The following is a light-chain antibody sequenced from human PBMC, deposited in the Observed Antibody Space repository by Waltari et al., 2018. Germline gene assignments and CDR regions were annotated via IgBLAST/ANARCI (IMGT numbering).Light chain of an antibody. J-gene: IGKJ4*01. CDR2: KAS. CDR1: QSISSW. V-gene: IGKV1-5*03. CDR3: QQYNSYCT. Sequence: DIQMTQSPSTLSASVGDRVTITCRASQSISSWLAWYQKKPGKAPKLLIYKASSLESGVPSRFSGSGSGTEFTLTISSLQPDDFATYYCQQYNSYCTFGGGTKVEIK.